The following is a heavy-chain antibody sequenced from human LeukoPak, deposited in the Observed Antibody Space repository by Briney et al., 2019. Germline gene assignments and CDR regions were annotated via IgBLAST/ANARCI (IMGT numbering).Heavy chain of an antibody. CDR3: ARDQAGSGHYADY. V-gene: IGHV3-66*01. J-gene: IGHJ4*02. D-gene: IGHD3-10*01. CDR2: LYSGGIT. CDR1: GFTFSSNY. Sequence: GGSLRLSCAASGFTFSSNYMNWVRQAPGKGLEWVSVLYSGGITYSADSVKGRFTISRDISKNTLYLQMNSLRAEDTAVYYCARDQAGSGHYADYWGQGTLVTVSS.